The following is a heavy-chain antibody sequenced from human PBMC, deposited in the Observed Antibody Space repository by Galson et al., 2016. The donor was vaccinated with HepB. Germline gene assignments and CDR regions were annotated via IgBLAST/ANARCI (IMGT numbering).Heavy chain of an antibody. D-gene: IGHD4-11*01. V-gene: IGHV3-33*08. Sequence: SLRLSCAASGFTFSSYSMNWVRQAPGKGLEWVAVIWYDGSNKYYADSVKGRFTISRDNSKNTLYLQMNSLRAEDTAVYYCARGSNYFDYYYYGMDVWGQGTTVTVS. CDR2: IWYDGSNK. CDR1: GFTFSSYS. CDR3: ARGSNYFDYYYYGMDV. J-gene: IGHJ6*02.